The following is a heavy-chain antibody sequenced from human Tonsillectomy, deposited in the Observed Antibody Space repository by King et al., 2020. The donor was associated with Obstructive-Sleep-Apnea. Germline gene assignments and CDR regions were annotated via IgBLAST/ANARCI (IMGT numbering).Heavy chain of an antibody. V-gene: IGHV4-61*01. D-gene: IGHD6-25*01. CDR3: ARVGGSANWFDP. Sequence: QLQESGPGLVRPSETLSLTCTVSGVSVHSGSYYWSWVRRPPGTGLEWIGHVYYTGGTHYDPSLKSRVTISVDTPKNQISLKLSSVSAADTAVYYCARVGGSANWFDPWGQGTLVTVSS. CDR2: VYYTGGT. J-gene: IGHJ5*02. CDR1: GVSVHSGSYY.